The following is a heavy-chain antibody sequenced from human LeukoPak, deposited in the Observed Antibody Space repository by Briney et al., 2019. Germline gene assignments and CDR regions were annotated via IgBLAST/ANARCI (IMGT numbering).Heavy chain of an antibody. J-gene: IGHJ4*02. Sequence: PGGSLRLSCAASGFTFSSCGMHWVRQAPGKGLEWVVDIWYDGSNKYYADSVKGRFTIARDNSKNSLYLQVNSLRAEDTAVYYCARGDYYGSRGDYWGQGTLVTVSS. V-gene: IGHV3-33*01. CDR3: ARGDYYGSRGDY. CDR1: GFTFSSCG. D-gene: IGHD3-10*01. CDR2: IWYDGSNK.